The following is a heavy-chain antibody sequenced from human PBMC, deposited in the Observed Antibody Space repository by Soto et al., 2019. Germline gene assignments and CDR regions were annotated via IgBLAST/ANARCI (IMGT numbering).Heavy chain of an antibody. J-gene: IGHJ4*02. CDR2: ISGSGGST. CDR1: GFPFSHYA. D-gene: IGHD2-15*01. V-gene: IGHV3-23*01. CDR3: AKDPGGSAKNRGFDY. Sequence: PGGSLRLSCAASGFPFSHYAMSWVRQAPGKGLEWVSAISGSGGSTYYADSVKGRFTISRDNSKNTLYLQMNSLRAEDTAVYYCAKDPGGSAKNRGFDYWGQGTLVTVSS.